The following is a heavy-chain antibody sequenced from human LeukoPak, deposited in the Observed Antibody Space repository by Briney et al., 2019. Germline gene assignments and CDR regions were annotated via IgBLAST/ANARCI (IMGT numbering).Heavy chain of an antibody. V-gene: IGHV4-31*03. CDR1: GGSISSGGYY. CDR3: ATMTIFGVVIDDV. Sequence: SQTLSLTCTVSGGSISSGGYYWRWIRQHPGKGLGWIGYIYYSGSTYYNPSLRSRVTISVDTSKNQFSLKLSSVTAADTAVYYCATMTIFGVVIDDVWGKGTTVTVSS. J-gene: IGHJ6*04. CDR2: IYYSGST. D-gene: IGHD3-3*01.